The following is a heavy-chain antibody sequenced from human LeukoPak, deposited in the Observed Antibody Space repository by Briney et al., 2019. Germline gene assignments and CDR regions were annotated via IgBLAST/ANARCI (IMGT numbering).Heavy chain of an antibody. J-gene: IGHJ6*02. V-gene: IGHV4-59*11. CDR2: IYESGST. D-gene: IGHD6-13*01. CDR3: ARGGSSWSYAMDV. CDR1: GGSIKSHY. Sequence: PSETLSLTCTVSGGSIKSHYWSWIRQTPGKGLEWIGCIYESGSTYHNPPLKSRVTISVDMSKNQFSLKVSSVTAADTAVYYCARGGSSWSYAMDVWGQGTTVTVSS.